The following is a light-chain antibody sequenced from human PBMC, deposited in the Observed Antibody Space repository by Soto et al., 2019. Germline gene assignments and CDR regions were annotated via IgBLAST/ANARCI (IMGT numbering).Light chain of an antibody. J-gene: IGLJ1*01. CDR2: EVT. Sequence: QSVLTQPPSASGSPGQSVTISCTGSSSDIGGYDFVSWYQQHPGKVPKLLIYEVTKRPSGVPDRFSGSKSGNTASLTISGLQAEDEAEYYCSSYTNINTRACVFGTGTKLTVL. CDR1: SSDIGGYDF. CDR3: SSYTNINTRACV. V-gene: IGLV2-8*01.